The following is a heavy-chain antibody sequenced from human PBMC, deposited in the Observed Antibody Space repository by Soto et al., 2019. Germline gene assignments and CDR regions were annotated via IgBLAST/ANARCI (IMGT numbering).Heavy chain of an antibody. V-gene: IGHV4-34*01. CDR1: XGSFSGYY. J-gene: IGHJ4*02. D-gene: IGHD2-2*01. Sequence: SETLSLTCAVYXGSFSGYYWSWIRQPPGKGLEWIGEINHSGSTNYNPSLKSRVTISVDTSKNQFSLKLSSVTAADTAVYYCSRMVVPAATLYFDYWGQGTLVTVSS. CDR2: INHSGST. CDR3: SRMVVPAATLYFDY.